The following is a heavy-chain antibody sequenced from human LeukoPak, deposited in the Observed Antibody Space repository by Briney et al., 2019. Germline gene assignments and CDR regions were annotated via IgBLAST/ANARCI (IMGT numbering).Heavy chain of an antibody. D-gene: IGHD3-3*01. J-gene: IGHJ6*02. CDR1: GFTFSSYG. CDR2: ISYDGSNK. Sequence: PGRSLRLSCAASGFTFSSYGMHWVRQAPGKGLEWVAVISYDGSNKYYADSVKGRFTISRDNSKNTLYLQMNSLRAEDTAVYYCARHYDFVPGDGMDVWGQGTTVTVSS. CDR3: ARHYDFVPGDGMDV. V-gene: IGHV3-30*03.